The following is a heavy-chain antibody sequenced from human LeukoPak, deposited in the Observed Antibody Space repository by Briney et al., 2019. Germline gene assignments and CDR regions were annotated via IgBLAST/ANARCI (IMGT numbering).Heavy chain of an antibody. J-gene: IGHJ4*02. V-gene: IGHV3-53*01. CDR1: GFTVSSNY. CDR2: FYSVGST. Sequence: GGSLRLSCAASGFTVSSNYMSWVRQAPGKGLEWVSVFYSVGSTYYADSVKGRFTISRDNSKNTLYLQMNSLRAEDTAVYYCARGLDKGDYFACWGQGTLVTASS. D-gene: IGHD2-2*03. CDR3: ARGLDKGDYFAC.